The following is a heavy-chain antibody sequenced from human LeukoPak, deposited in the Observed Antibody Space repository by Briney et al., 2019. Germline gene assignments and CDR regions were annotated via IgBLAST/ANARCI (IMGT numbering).Heavy chain of an antibody. CDR3: ARRVPTASHFDY. CDR1: GFTFSSYG. CDR2: ISSSGSTM. D-gene: IGHD2-2*01. V-gene: IGHV3-48*04. J-gene: IGHJ4*02. Sequence: GRSLRLSCAASGFTFSSYGMHWVRQAPGKGLEWVSYISSSGSTMFYAGSVKGRFTISRDNAKNSLYLQMNSLRAEDTAVYYCARRVPTASHFDYWGQGTLVTVSS.